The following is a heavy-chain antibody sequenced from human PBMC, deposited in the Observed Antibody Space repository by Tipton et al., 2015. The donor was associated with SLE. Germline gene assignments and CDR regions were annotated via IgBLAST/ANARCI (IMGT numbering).Heavy chain of an antibody. CDR3: ARVGSYYGSGSYFDF. J-gene: IGHJ4*02. D-gene: IGHD3-10*01. V-gene: IGHV4-39*07. Sequence: GLVKPSETLSLTCSVSGGSISRSSNYWGWIRQSPGKGLEWIGNIYYSGTTYYNPSLKSRLTISVDPSKNQFSLRLSSVSSADTAVYHCARVGSYYGSGSYFDFWGQGTLVSGSS. CDR1: GGSISRSSNY. CDR2: IYYSGTT.